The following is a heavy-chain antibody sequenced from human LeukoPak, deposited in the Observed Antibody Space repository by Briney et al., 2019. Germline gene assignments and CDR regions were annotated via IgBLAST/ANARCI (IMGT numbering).Heavy chain of an antibody. CDR2: IIPIFGTA. CDR3: AGYCSSTSCSVTIFGVAHDAFDI. J-gene: IGHJ3*02. Sequence: ASVKVSCKASGGTFSSYAISWVRQAPGQGLEWMGGIIPIFGTANYAQKFQGRATITADESTSTAYMELSSLRAEDTAVYYCAGYCSSTSCSVTIFGVAHDAFDIWGQGTMVTVSS. CDR1: GGTFSSYA. V-gene: IGHV1-69*13. D-gene: IGHD2-2*01.